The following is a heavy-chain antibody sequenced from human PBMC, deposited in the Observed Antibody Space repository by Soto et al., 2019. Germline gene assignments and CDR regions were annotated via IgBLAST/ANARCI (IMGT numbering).Heavy chain of an antibody. J-gene: IGHJ4*02. CDR2: ISYDGSNK. CDR1: GFTFSSYA. V-gene: IGHV3-30-3*01. Sequence: LRLSCAASGFTFSSYAMHWVRQAPGKGLEWVAVISYDGSNKYYADSVKGRFTISRDNSKNTLYLQMNSLRAEDTAVYCCARVVDTAMVMGVVDYWGQGT. CDR3: ARVVDTAMVMGVVDY. D-gene: IGHD5-18*01.